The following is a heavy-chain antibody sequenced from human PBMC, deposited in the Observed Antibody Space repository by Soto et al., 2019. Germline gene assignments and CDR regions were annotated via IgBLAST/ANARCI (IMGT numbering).Heavy chain of an antibody. CDR2: ISENGGSRGGT. J-gene: IGHJ3*02. CDR3: ASAKAVVLAALGI. V-gene: IGHV3-23*01. Sequence: EVHLLESGGGLVQPGGSLRLSCTASVFSFSTSVMTWFRKSPGLGLEWVTSISENGGSRGGTYYADSVNGRVTISRNISNNTLYLQLDSLRGADTAVYFCASAKAVVLAALGIWGQGTMVTVSS. D-gene: IGHD3-16*01. CDR1: VFSFSTSV.